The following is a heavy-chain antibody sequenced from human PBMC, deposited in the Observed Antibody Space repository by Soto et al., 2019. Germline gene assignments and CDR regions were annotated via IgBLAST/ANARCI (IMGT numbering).Heavy chain of an antibody. CDR3: ARDPIGYGGWFDP. V-gene: IGHV1-69*13. Sequence: SVKVSCKASAGTFSTYGFSWVRQAPGQGLEWMGGIIPVFVTSHCAQKFQGRVTITADEITNTVYMELSSLRSEDTAVYYCARDPIGYGGWFDPWGQGTLVTVSS. J-gene: IGHJ5*02. CDR2: IIPVFVTS. D-gene: IGHD5-12*01. CDR1: AGTFSTYG.